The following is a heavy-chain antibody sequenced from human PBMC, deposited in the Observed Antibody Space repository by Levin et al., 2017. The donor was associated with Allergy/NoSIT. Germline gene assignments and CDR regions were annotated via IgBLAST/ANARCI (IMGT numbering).Heavy chain of an antibody. Sequence: SETLSLTCTVSGGSIISGSFYWTWVRQPPGKGLEWIASIYYSGRTHYNPSLKSRVTISLDTSENQFSLRLISVTAADTAVYYCARENSGSYSDYWGQGTLVTVSS. CDR2: IYYSGRT. V-gene: IGHV4-39*07. D-gene: IGHD1-26*01. J-gene: IGHJ4*02. CDR1: GGSIISGSFY. CDR3: ARENSGSYSDY.